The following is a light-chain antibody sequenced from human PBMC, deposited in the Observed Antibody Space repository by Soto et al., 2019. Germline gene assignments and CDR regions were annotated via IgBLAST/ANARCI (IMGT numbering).Light chain of an antibody. CDR1: SSNIGAAYD. CDR2: GNN. Sequence: QSALTQPPSVSGAPGQKVTISCTRSSSNIGAAYDVHWYQHLPGTAPKLLIYGNNNRPSGVPDRFSGSKSGTSASLAITGLQAEDEADYYCQSYDSSLSGWVFSGGTKLTVL. J-gene: IGLJ3*02. V-gene: IGLV1-40*01. CDR3: QSYDSSLSGWV.